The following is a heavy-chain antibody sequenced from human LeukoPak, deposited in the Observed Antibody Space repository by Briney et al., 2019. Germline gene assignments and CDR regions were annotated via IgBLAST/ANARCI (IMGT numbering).Heavy chain of an antibody. CDR3: ARSPVIRTYYYYGMDV. CDR2: INAGNGNT. V-gene: IGHV1-3*01. J-gene: IGHJ6*04. D-gene: IGHD2-21*01. CDR1: GYTFTSYA. Sequence: ASVKVSCKASGYTFTSYAMHWVRQAPGQRLEWMGWINAGNGNTKYSQKFQGRVTITRDTSASTAYMELSSLRSEDTAVYYCARSPVIRTYYYYGMDVWGKGTTVTVSS.